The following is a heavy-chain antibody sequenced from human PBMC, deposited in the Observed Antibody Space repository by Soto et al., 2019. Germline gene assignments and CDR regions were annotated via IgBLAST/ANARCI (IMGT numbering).Heavy chain of an antibody. V-gene: IGHV1-18*01. J-gene: IGHJ3*02. CDR3: ARDPIDSSGWHDAFDI. Sequence: GASLKVSCKASGYTFTSYGISWVRQAPGQGLEWMGWISAYNGNTNYAQKLQGRVTMTTDTSTSTAYMELRSLRSDDTAVYYCARDPIDSSGWHDAFDIWGQGTMVNVSS. CDR1: GYTFTSYG. D-gene: IGHD6-19*01. CDR2: ISAYNGNT.